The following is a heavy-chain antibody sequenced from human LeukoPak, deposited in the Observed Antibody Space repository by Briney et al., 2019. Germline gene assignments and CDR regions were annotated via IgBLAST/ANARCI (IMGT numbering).Heavy chain of an antibody. D-gene: IGHD3-10*01. CDR1: GFTFSDYG. V-gene: IGHV3-30*18. CDR3: AKDGTRSWFGEAT. CDR2: KSTDGSDK. Sequence: GGSLRLSCAASGFTFSDYGMQWVRQAPGKGLEWVALKSTDGSDKDYADSVKGRFTLSRDNSKNTLYLQMNSLRVEDTAVYYCAKDGTRSWFGEATWGQGTLVTVSS. J-gene: IGHJ5*02.